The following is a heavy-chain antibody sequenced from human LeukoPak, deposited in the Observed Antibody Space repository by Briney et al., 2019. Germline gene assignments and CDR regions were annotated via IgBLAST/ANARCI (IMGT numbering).Heavy chain of an antibody. D-gene: IGHD3-3*01. J-gene: IGHJ6*03. CDR2: INHSGST. CDR3: ARGRGFWSLDPYYMDV. Sequence: SETLSLTCAVSGYSISSGYFWGWIRQSPGKGLEWIGEINHSGSTNYNPSLKSRVTISVDTSKNQFSLKLSSVTAADTAVYYCARGRGFWSLDPYYMDVWGKGTTVTVSS. V-gene: IGHV4-38-2*01. CDR1: GYSISSGYF.